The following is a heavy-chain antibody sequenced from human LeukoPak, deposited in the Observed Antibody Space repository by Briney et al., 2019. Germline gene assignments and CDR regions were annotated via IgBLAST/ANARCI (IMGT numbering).Heavy chain of an antibody. D-gene: IGHD3-22*01. Sequence: GGSLRLSCAASGFTFSGYWMHWVRQAPGKGLEWFSSITTSSSYIYYADSVKGRFTISRDNAKNSLYLQMNSLRAEDTAVYYCARHVVALGFDYWGQGTLVTVSS. V-gene: IGHV3-21*01. CDR1: GFTFSGYW. CDR3: ARHVVALGFDY. J-gene: IGHJ4*02. CDR2: ITTSSSYI.